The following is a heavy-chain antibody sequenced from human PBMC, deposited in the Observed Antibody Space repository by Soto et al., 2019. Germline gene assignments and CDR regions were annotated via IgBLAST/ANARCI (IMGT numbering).Heavy chain of an antibody. CDR1: GGTFSSYA. CDR2: IIPIFCTA. Sequence: QVQLVQSGAEVKKPGSSVKVSCKASGGTFSSYAISWVRQAPGQGLEWMGGIIPIFCTANYAQKFQGRVTITADDSTSTAYMELSRLRSEDTAVNYCARAKRYCTNGVCQYHFNYWGQGTLVTVSS. J-gene: IGHJ4*02. CDR3: ARAKRYCTNGVCQYHFNY. D-gene: IGHD2-8*01. V-gene: IGHV1-69*01.